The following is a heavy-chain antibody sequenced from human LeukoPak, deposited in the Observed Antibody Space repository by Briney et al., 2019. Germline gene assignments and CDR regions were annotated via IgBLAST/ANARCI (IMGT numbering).Heavy chain of an antibody. CDR2: VYTSGTT. D-gene: IGHD3-10*01. V-gene: IGHV4-4*07. CDR3: ARGIYFASGSDAFDI. J-gene: IGHJ3*02. CDR1: SGSLSRYY. Sequence: SETLSLTCTVSSGSLSRYYWTWIRQPAGKGLEWIGRVYTSGTTNYNPSLKSRVTMSVDTSKNQFSLKPISVTAADTAVYYCARGIYFASGSDAFDIWGQGTMVTVSS.